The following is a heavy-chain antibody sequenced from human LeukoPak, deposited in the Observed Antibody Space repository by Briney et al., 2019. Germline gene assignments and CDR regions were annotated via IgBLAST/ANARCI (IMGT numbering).Heavy chain of an antibody. CDR3: AKGPRTVRFGDRHKGIFDY. CDR1: GFTFSSYA. J-gene: IGHJ4*02. D-gene: IGHD3-10*01. Sequence: GGSLRLSCAASGFTFSSYAMSWVRQAPGKGLEWVSVISGSGNNRYYADSVKGRFTISRDNSKNTLYLQMNSLKAEDTAVYYCAKGPRTVRFGDRHKGIFDYWGQGTLVTVSS. V-gene: IGHV3-23*01. CDR2: ISGSGNNR.